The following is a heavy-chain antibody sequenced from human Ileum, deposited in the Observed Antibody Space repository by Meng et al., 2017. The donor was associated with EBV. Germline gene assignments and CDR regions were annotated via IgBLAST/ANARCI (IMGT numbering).Heavy chain of an antibody. CDR3: VRAYDYGDYEAFDS. CDR1: GDSLSSRLYY. V-gene: IGHV4-39*07. Sequence: QLQLQESGPGLVKTSGXLSPTFHASGDSLSSRLYYWGWIRQSPGKGLECIGTIFYRGNTFYNPSLKSRLTMSIDPSKNEFSLNLRSVTAADTAVYYCVRAYDYGDYEAFDSWALGYLVSVSA. J-gene: IGHJ4*02. D-gene: IGHD4-17*01. CDR2: IFYRGNT.